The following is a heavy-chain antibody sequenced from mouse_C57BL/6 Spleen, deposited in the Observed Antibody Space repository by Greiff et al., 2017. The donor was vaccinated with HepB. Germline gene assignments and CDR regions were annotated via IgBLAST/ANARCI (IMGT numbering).Heavy chain of an antibody. V-gene: IGHV1-50*01. CDR2: IDPSDSYT. Sequence: QVQLQQPGAELVKPGASVKLSCKASGYTFTSYWMQWVKQRPGQGLEWIGEIDPSDSYTNYNQKFKGKATLTVDTSSSTAYMQLSSLTSEDSAVYYCARSGNSSYYYAMDYGGQGTSVTVSS. CDR3: ARSGNSSYYYAMDY. J-gene: IGHJ4*01. D-gene: IGHD1-1*01. CDR1: GYTFTSYW.